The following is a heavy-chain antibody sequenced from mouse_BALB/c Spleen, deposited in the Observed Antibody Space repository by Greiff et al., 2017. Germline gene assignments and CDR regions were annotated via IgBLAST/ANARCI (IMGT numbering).Heavy chain of an antibody. CDR1: GYSITSDYA. D-gene: IGHD2-3*01. V-gene: IGHV3-2*02. Sequence: DVKLQESGPGLVKPSQSLSLTCTVTGYSITSDYAWNWIRQFPGNKLEWMGYISYSGSTSYNPSLKSRISITRDTSKNQFFLQLNSVTTEDTATYYCARYVYDGYYIDYWGQGTTLTVSS. CDR2: ISYSGST. CDR3: ARYVYDGYYIDY. J-gene: IGHJ2*01.